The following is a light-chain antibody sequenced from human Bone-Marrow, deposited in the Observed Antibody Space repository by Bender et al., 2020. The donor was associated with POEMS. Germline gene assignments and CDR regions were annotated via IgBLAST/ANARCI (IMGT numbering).Light chain of an antibody. Sequence: QSVLTQPPSASGTPGQRVTISCSGGSSNIGSNTVNWYQQLPGTAPKLLIYDNYKRPSGIPDRFSGSKSGTSATLGITGLQTGDEADYYCGTWDSSLSVVVFGGGTKLTVL. V-gene: IGLV1-51*01. J-gene: IGLJ2*01. CDR2: DNY. CDR1: SSNIGSNT. CDR3: GTWDSSLSVVV.